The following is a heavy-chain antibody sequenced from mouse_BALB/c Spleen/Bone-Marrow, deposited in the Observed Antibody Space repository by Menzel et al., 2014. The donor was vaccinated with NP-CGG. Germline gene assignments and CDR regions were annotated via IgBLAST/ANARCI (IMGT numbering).Heavy chain of an antibody. D-gene: IGHD2-10*01. CDR2: INPASGYT. Sequence: VQLVESAAELARPGASVKMSCKASGYTFXSYTMHWVKQRPGQGLEWIGYINPASGYTDYNQNFKDKTTLTADKSSSTAYMQLSSLTSEDSAVYYCARDPYRENYYSMDYWGQGTSVTVSS. CDR3: ARDPYRENYYSMDY. CDR1: GYTFXSYT. V-gene: IGHV1-4*02. J-gene: IGHJ4*01.